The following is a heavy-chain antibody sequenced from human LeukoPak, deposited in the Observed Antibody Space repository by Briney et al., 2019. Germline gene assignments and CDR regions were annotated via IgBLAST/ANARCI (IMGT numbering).Heavy chain of an antibody. CDR1: GGSFSGYY. V-gene: IGHV4-34*01. CDR2: INHSGST. CDR3: ARAGWLTFDI. Sequence: PSETLSLTCAVYGGSFSGYYWSWIRQPPGKGLEWIGEINHSGSTNYNPSLKSRVTISVDTSKNQFSLKLSSVTAADTAVYYCARAGWLTFDIWGQGTMVTVSS. D-gene: IGHD5-12*01. J-gene: IGHJ3*02.